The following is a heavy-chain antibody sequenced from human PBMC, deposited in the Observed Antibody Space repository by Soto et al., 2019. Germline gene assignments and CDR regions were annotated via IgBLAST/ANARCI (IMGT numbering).Heavy chain of an antibody. J-gene: IGHJ6*02. Sequence: GSLRLSCLASGFTVTSNYMIWVRQPPGKGLEWVSTTFSGGSTNYADSVKGRFTISRDNSKNTVYLQMNNLRVEDTAVYYCAKKPPSTIQGWAFGMDVWGQGTTVTVS. CDR2: TFSGGST. CDR3: AKKPPSTIQGWAFGMDV. V-gene: IGHV3-53*01. CDR1: GFTVTSNY. D-gene: IGHD2-8*01.